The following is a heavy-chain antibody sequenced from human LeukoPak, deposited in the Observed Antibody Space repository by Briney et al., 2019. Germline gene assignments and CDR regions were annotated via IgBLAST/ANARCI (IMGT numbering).Heavy chain of an antibody. V-gene: IGHV1-2*02. CDR1: GYTFTGYY. CDR3: ARDRAPYYYDSSGCFDY. J-gene: IGHJ4*02. CDR2: INPNSGGT. D-gene: IGHD3-22*01. Sequence: ASVKVSCKASGYTFTGYYMHWVRQAPGQGLEWMEWINPNSGGTNYAQKFQGRVTMTRDTSISTAYMELSRLRSDDTAVYYCARDRAPYYYDSSGCFDYWGQGTLVTVSS.